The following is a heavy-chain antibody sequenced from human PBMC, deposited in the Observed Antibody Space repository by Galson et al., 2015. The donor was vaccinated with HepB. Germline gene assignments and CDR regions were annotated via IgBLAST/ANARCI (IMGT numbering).Heavy chain of an antibody. Sequence: PALVKPTQTLTLTCTFSGFSLSTSGVGVGWIRQPPGKALEWLALIYWDDDKRYSPSLKSRLTITKDTSKNQVVLTMTNMDPVDTATYYCAHRRGYSGYDGDWFDPWGQGTLVTISS. V-gene: IGHV2-5*02. CDR1: GFSLSTSGVG. J-gene: IGHJ5*02. CDR3: AHRRGYSGYDGDWFDP. D-gene: IGHD5-12*01. CDR2: IYWDDDK.